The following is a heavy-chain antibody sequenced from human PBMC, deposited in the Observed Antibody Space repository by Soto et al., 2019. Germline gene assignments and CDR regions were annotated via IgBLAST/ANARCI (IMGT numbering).Heavy chain of an antibody. CDR2: IIPIFGTA. CDR1: GGTFSSYA. D-gene: IGHD1-26*01. Sequence: APLKVSSKAPGGTFSSYALSWLRQAQGQGLEWMGGIIPIFGTANYAQKFQGRVTITADESTSTAYMELSSLRSEDTAVYYCARGIVGATTSEPYEYWGQGTLVTVSS. V-gene: IGHV1-69*13. CDR3: ARGIVGATTSEPYEY. J-gene: IGHJ4*02.